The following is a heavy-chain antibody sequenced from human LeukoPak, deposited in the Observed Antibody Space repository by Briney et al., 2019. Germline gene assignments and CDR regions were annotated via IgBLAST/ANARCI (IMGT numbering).Heavy chain of an antibody. CDR2: ISAYNGDT. V-gene: IGHV1-18*01. Sequence: GASVKVSCKTSGYSFASYGISWVRQAPGQGLEWMGWISAYNGDTRYAQHLQGRVSLTTDLSTGTAFMELRSLTSDDTALYYCARDTALIRTPGGPGSWGQGTLVTVSS. CDR3: ARDTALIRTPGGPGS. CDR1: GYSFASYG. J-gene: IGHJ5*02. D-gene: IGHD2-8*02.